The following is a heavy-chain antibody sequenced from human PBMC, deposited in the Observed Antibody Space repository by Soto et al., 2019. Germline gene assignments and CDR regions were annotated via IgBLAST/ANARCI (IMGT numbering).Heavy chain of an antibody. D-gene: IGHD2-8*01. Sequence: QVQLVQSGAEVKKPGSSVQVSCKASGGTFSSYAISWVRQAPGQGLEWMGGIIPIFGTANYAQKFQGRVTITAAKFTSTAYMELSSLRSEDTAVYYCASRNRYALYAFAIWGQGTMVTVSS. CDR1: GGTFSSYA. V-gene: IGHV1-69*06. CDR3: ASRNRYALYAFAI. J-gene: IGHJ3*02. CDR2: IIPIFGTA.